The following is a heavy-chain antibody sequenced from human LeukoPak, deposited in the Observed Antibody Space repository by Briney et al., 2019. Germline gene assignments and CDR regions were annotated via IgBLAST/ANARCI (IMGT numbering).Heavy chain of an antibody. Sequence: ASVKVSCKASGYTFTSHDINWVRQAAGQAPEWIGWVGPNSGVTGYAQKFQGRVTITTRTSISTAYMELSSLRSDDTAVYYCTRHTSPTFDYWGQGTLVTVSS. CDR1: GYTFTSHD. CDR3: TRHTSPTFDY. V-gene: IGHV1-8*01. J-gene: IGHJ4*02. D-gene: IGHD2-2*01. CDR2: VGPNSGVT.